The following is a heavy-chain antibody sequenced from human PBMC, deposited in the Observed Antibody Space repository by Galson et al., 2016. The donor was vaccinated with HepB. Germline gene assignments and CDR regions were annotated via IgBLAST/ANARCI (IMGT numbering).Heavy chain of an antibody. CDR1: GDSISNGGYY. Sequence: TLSLTCTVSGDSISNGGYYWSWTRQHPGKGLEWIGYIFYSGGTYFNPSLESRVTMSVDTSKNQFSLKLTSVTAADAAVYYCAKDRPEGDFPYYFDSWGQGTLVTVSS. CDR2: IFYSGGT. D-gene: IGHD3-3*01. V-gene: IGHV4-31*03. CDR3: AKDRPEGDFPYYFDS. J-gene: IGHJ4*02.